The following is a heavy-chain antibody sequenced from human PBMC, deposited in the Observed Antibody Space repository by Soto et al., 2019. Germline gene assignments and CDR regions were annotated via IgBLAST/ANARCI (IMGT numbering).Heavy chain of an antibody. D-gene: IGHD6-19*01. J-gene: IGHJ4*02. CDR3: ARARYSSGWNDY. V-gene: IGHV3-11*01. CDR2: ISGDAGTT. Sequence: QVQLVETGGGLVKPEGSLRLSCAAPEFIFRDSYMSWIRHAPGKGLEWVSYISGDAGTTYYADSVKGRFTISRDNSNNLLFLQMSSLRADDTAVYYCARARYSSGWNDYWGQGTLVTVSS. CDR1: EFIFRDSY.